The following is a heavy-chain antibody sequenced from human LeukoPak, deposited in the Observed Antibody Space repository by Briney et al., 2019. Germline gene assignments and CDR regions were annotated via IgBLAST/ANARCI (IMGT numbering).Heavy chain of an antibody. CDR2: ISWNSNSI. D-gene: IGHD3-10*01. CDR3: AKGCGSGIESAFDI. V-gene: IGHV3-9*01. J-gene: IGHJ3*02. Sequence: GGSLRLSCAASGFTFGDYAMHWVRQAPGKGLEWVSGISWNSNSIGYAGSAKGRFTISRDNAKHSLYLQLNSLRAEDTAFYCAKGCGSGIESAFDIWGQGTMVTVSS. CDR1: GFTFGDYA.